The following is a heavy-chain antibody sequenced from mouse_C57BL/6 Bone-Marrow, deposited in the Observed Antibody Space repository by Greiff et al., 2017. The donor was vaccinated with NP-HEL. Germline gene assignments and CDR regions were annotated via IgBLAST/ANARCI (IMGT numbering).Heavy chain of an antibody. CDR1: GYTFTDYN. CDR3: ARKRYGSSPIYYAMDY. Sequence: VQLQQSGPELVKPGASVKIPCKASGYTFTDYNMDWVKQSHGKSLEWIGDINPNNGGTIYNQKFKGKATLTVDKSSSTAYMELRSLTSEDTAVYYCARKRYGSSPIYYAMDYWGQGTSVTVSS. CDR2: INPNNGGT. V-gene: IGHV1-18*01. J-gene: IGHJ4*01. D-gene: IGHD1-1*01.